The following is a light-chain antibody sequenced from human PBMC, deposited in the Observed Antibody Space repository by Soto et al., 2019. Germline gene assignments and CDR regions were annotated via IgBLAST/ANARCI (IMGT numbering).Light chain of an antibody. CDR1: QSVDTTF. V-gene: IGKV3-20*01. CDR3: QQYMSSVT. J-gene: IGKJ1*01. CDR2: GAS. Sequence: EIVLTQSPGSLSLSPGQRATLSCRASQSVDTTFFAWYQKKPGQALRLLIYGASKRATDIPDRFSGSGSGTDFTLIISRLEPEDFAVYYCQQYMSSVTFGQGTKVGIK.